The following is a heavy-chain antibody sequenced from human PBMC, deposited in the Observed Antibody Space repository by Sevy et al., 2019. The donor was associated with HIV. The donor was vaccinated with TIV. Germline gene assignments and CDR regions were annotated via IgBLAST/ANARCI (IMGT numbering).Heavy chain of an antibody. CDR1: GYTLTELS. V-gene: IGHV1-24*01. CDR3: ATTKDYYDSSGYPFDY. CDR2: FDPEDDET. Sequence: ASVKVSCKVSGYTLTELSMHWVRQAPGKGLEWMGTFDPEDDETIYAQKFQGRVTMTEDTSTDTAYMELSSLRSEDTAVYHCATTKDYYDSSGYPFDYWGQGTLVTVSS. D-gene: IGHD3-22*01. J-gene: IGHJ4*02.